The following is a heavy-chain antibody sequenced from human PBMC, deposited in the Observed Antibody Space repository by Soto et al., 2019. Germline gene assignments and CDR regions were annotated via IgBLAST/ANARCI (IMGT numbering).Heavy chain of an antibody. V-gene: IGHV4-61*01. Sequence: PSETLSLTCTVSGGSISSGTYYWGWIRQAPGKGLEWIGYIYYSGNTNYNPSLKSRVTISVDTSKNQFSLKLSSVTAADTAVYYCARQYSGYDFLFDYWGQGTLVTVSS. CDR1: GGSISSGTYY. D-gene: IGHD5-12*01. J-gene: IGHJ4*02. CDR3: ARQYSGYDFLFDY. CDR2: IYYSGNT.